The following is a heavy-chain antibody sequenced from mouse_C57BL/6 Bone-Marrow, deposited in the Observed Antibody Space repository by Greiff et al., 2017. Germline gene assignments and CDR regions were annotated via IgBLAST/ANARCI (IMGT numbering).Heavy chain of an antibody. V-gene: IGHV5-6*01. D-gene: IGHD2-1*01. CDR2: ISSGGSYT. J-gene: IGHJ3*01. CDR3: ARHYYGNPDWFAY. Sequence: EVQLVESGGDLVKPGGSLKLSCAASGFTFSSYGMSWVRQTPDKRLEWVATISSGGSYTYYPDSVKGRFTISRDNAKNTLYLQMSSLKSEDTAMYYCARHYYGNPDWFAYWGQGTLVTVSA. CDR1: GFTFSSYG.